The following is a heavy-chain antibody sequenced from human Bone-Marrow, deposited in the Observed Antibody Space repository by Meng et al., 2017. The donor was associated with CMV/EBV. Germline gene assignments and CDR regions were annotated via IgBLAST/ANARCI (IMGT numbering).Heavy chain of an antibody. Sequence: QGQLQESGPGLVKPSETLSLACTVSGGSISSYYWSWIRQPAGKGLEWIGRIYTSGSTNYNPSLKSRVTMSVDTSKNQFSLKLSSVTAADTAVYYCARAMVRGVQRYFDYWGQGTLVTVSS. J-gene: IGHJ4*02. D-gene: IGHD3-10*01. CDR1: GGSISSYY. CDR3: ARAMVRGVQRYFDY. CDR2: IYTSGST. V-gene: IGHV4-4*07.